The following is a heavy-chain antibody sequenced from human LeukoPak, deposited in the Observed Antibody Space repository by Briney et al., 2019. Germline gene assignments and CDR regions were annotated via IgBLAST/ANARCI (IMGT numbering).Heavy chain of an antibody. J-gene: IGHJ5*02. CDR3: ARDRLANWFDP. CDR1: GGSISSTSYY. V-gene: IGHV4-39*07. CDR2: IYYSGST. Sequence: PSETLSLTCTVSGGSISSTSYYWGWIRQPPGKGLEWIGSIYYSGSTYYNPSLKSRVTISVDTSKNQFSLKLSSVTAADTAVYYCARDRLANWFDPWGQGTLVTVSS.